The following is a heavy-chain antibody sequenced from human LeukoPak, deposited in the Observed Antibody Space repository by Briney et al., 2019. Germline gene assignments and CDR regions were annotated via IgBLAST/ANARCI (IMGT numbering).Heavy chain of an antibody. D-gene: IGHD2-2*01. CDR2: ISSSGSTI. CDR1: GFTFSSYE. J-gene: IGHJ4*02. V-gene: IGHV3-48*03. Sequence: GGSLRLSCAASGFTFSSYEMNWVRQAPGKGLEWVSYISSSGSTIYYADSVKGRFTISRDNAKNSLYLQMNSLGAEDTAVYYCASSIVVVPAATIDEIWGQGTLVTVSS. CDR3: ASSIVVVPAATIDEI.